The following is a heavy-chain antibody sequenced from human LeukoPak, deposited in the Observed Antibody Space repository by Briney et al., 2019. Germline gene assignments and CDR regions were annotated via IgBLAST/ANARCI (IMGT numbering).Heavy chain of an antibody. J-gene: IGHJ4*02. CDR2: ISSSSSTI. CDR1: GFTFSSYS. V-gene: IGHV3-48*04. D-gene: IGHD3-22*01. CDR3: ARDRPYSPEYYYDSSGLNY. Sequence: GGSLRLSCAASGFTFSSYSMNWVRQAPGKGLEWVSYISSSSSTIYYADSVKGRFTISRDNAKNSLYLQMNSLRAEDTAVYYCARDRPYSPEYYYDSSGLNYWGQGTLVTVSS.